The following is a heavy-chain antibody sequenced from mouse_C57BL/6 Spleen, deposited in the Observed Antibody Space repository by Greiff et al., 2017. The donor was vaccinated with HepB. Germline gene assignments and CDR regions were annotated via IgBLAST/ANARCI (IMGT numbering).Heavy chain of an antibody. CDR1: GYTFTSYW. Sequence: QVQLQQPGAELVKPGASVKLSCKASGYTFTSYWMQWVKQRPGQGLEWIGEIDPSDSYTNYNQKFKGKATLTVDTSSSTAYMQLSSLTSEDSAVYYCARDGDYDRNDAMDYWGQGTSVTVSS. J-gene: IGHJ4*01. CDR2: IDPSDSYT. D-gene: IGHD2-4*01. V-gene: IGHV1-50*01. CDR3: ARDGDYDRNDAMDY.